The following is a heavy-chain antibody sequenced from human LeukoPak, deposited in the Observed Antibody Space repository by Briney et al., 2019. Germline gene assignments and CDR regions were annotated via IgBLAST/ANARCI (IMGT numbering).Heavy chain of an antibody. V-gene: IGHV3-23*01. CDR3: AKSLSSNAYYFDY. D-gene: IGHD4-4*01. CDR2: ISGSGGST. J-gene: IGHJ4*02. Sequence: PGGSLRLSCAASGFTFSSYAMSWVRQAPGKGLEWVSAISGSGGSTFYADSVKGRFTISRDNSKNTLYLQMNRLRAEDTAVYYCAKSLSSNAYYFDYWGQGTLVTVSS. CDR1: GFTFSSYA.